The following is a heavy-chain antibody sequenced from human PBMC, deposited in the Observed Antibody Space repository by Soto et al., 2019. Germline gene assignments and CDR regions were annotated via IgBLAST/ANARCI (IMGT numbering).Heavy chain of an antibody. CDR1: GGSFSGYY. D-gene: IGHD3-10*01. V-gene: IGHV4-34*01. CDR2: INHSGST. J-gene: IGHJ5*02. CDR3: VRHYGSGSSGWFDP. Sequence: QVQLQQWGAGLLKPSETLSLTCAVYGGSFSGYYWSWIRQAPGKGLEWIGEINHSGSTNYNPSLKSRVTISVDTSKNQFSLKLSSVTAADTAVYYCVRHYGSGSSGWFDPWGQGTLVTVSS.